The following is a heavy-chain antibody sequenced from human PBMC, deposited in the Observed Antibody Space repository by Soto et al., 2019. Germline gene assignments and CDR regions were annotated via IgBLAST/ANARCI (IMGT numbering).Heavy chain of an antibody. V-gene: IGHV3-33*01. CDR3: ARRQEPSHVDIVATWVYGMDV. Sequence: GESLKISCAASGFTFSSYGMHWVRQAPGKGLEWVAVIWYDGSNKYYADSVKGRFTISRDNSKNTLYLQMNSLRAEDTAVYYCARRQEPSHVDIVATWVYGMDVWGQGTTVTVSS. CDR1: GFTFSSYG. J-gene: IGHJ6*02. D-gene: IGHD5-12*01. CDR2: IWYDGSNK.